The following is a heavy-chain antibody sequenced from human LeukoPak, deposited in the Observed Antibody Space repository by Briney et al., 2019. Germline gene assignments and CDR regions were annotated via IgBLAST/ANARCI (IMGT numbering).Heavy chain of an antibody. Sequence: ASVKFSCKASGYTFTSYDINWVRQATGQGLEWMGWMNPNSGNTGYAQKFQGRVTMTRNTSISTAYMELSSLRSEDTAVYYCARYSSSWYDPYYYYYYYMDVWGKGTTVTVSS. CDR1: GYTFTSYD. J-gene: IGHJ6*03. CDR3: ARYSSSWYDPYYYYYYYMDV. V-gene: IGHV1-8*01. D-gene: IGHD6-13*01. CDR2: MNPNSGNT.